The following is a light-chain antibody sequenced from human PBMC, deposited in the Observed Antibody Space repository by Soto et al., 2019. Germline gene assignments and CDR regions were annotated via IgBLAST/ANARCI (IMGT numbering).Light chain of an antibody. CDR3: KSFNSPNTVL. CDR1: SSDVGGYNY. J-gene: IGLJ7*01. CDR2: NVS. V-gene: IGLV2-14*01. Sequence: QSVLTQPASVSGSPGQSITISCTGTSSDVGGYNYVSWYQQHPGKAPKLMIYNVSNRPSGVSNRFSGSKSGNTASLAISGPQGEGQGPYFRKSFNSPNTVLFGGGTQLTVL.